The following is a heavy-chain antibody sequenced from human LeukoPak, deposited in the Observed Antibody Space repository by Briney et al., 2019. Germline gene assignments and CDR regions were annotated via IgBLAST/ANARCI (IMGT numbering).Heavy chain of an antibody. CDR1: GGTFSSYA. Sequence: GASVKVSCKASGGTFSSYAISWVRQAPGQELEWMGGIIPIFGTANYAQKFQGRVTITADESTSTAYMELSSLRSEDTAVYYCAISLVLRYFDWLSGTWGQGTLVTVSS. J-gene: IGHJ4*02. CDR2: IIPIFGTA. D-gene: IGHD3-9*01. V-gene: IGHV1-69*13. CDR3: AISLVLRYFDWLSGT.